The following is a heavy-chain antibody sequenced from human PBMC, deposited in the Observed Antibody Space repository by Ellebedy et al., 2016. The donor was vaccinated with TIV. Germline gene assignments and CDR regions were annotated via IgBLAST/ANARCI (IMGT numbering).Heavy chain of an antibody. D-gene: IGHD1-1*01. V-gene: IGHV1-18*04. Sequence: ASVKVSCKASGYTFTRHGLSWLRQAPGQGPEWMGWISCYNGNTNYAQKLQGRVTMTTDTSTSTAYMELSRLRSDDTAVYYCARVHLFGWNDKGLDPWGQGTLVTVSS. CDR3: ARVHLFGWNDKGLDP. J-gene: IGHJ5*02. CDR1: GYTFTRHG. CDR2: ISCYNGNT.